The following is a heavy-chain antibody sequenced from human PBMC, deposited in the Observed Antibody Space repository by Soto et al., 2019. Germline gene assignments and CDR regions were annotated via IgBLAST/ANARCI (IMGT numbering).Heavy chain of an antibody. CDR2: INSDGSST. CDR3: ARSGQEGPGLAH. D-gene: IGHD6-25*01. Sequence: EVQLVESGGNLIQPGGSLRLSCAASGFTFSSYWMHWVRQAPGKGLVWVSRINSDGSSTSYVDSVKGRFTISRDNAKNTLYLQMNSLSVEGTAVYYCARSGQEGPGLAHWGQGTLVTVSS. CDR1: GFTFSSYW. J-gene: IGHJ5*02. V-gene: IGHV3-74*01.